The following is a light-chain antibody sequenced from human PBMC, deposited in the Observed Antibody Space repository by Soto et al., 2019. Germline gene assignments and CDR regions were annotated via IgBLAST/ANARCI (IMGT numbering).Light chain of an antibody. CDR1: SNDVGGYNY. Sequence: QSALTQPASVSGSPGQSITISCTGTSNDVGGYNYVSWYQQHPGKAPKLMIYEVSNRPSGVSNRFSGSKSGNTASLTISGLPAEDEADYYCSSYTGSSTPPYVLGTGTKVTVL. V-gene: IGLV2-14*01. CDR3: SSYTGSSTPPYV. J-gene: IGLJ1*01. CDR2: EVS.